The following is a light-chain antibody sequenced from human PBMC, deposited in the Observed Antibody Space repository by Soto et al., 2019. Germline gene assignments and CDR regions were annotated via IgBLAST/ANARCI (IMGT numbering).Light chain of an antibody. CDR2: DAS. Sequence: EIVLTQSPGTLSLSPGERATLSCRASPSVTNSYLAWDKQKPGQAPRLFIYDASRRATGITDRFSGSGAWTDLSITNSRLQTVAGAVSYCQQDGRSRTFGGGTKVEIK. CDR1: PSVTNSY. J-gene: IGKJ4*01. CDR3: QQDGRSRT. V-gene: IGKV3-20*01.